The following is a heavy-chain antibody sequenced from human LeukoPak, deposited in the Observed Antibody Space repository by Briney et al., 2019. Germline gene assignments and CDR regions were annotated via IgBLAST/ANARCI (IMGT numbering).Heavy chain of an antibody. V-gene: IGHV6-1*01. Sequence: SQTLSLTCAISGDSVSSYSATWNWIRQSPSRGLEWLGRAYYRSKWFNDYAVSVKSRITINPDTFKNQFSLQLNAVTPEDTAVYFCARDSGVVLDAFDIWGQGTMVTVSS. CDR3: ARDSGVVLDAFDI. J-gene: IGHJ3*02. CDR2: AYYRSKWFN. CDR1: GDSVSSYSAT. D-gene: IGHD3-3*01.